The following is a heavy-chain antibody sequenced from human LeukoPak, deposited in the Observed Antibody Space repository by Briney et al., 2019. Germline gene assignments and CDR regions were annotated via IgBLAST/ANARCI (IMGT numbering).Heavy chain of an antibody. CDR1: GFTFSSYA. D-gene: IGHD6-25*01. CDR2: ISCSSSYI. CDR3: ARESGY. Sequence: GGSLRLSCAASGFTFSSYAMSWVRQAPGKGLEWVSSISCSSSYIYYADSVKGRFTISRDNAENLLYLQMNSLRAEDTAVYYCARESGYWGQGTWSPSPQ. V-gene: IGHV3-21*01. J-gene: IGHJ4*02.